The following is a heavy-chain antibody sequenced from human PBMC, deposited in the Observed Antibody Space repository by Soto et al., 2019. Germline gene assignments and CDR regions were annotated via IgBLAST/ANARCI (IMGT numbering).Heavy chain of an antibody. J-gene: IGHJ4*02. CDR2: IWYDGSNK. CDR1: GFTFSSYG. Sequence: QVQLVESGGGVVQPGRSLRLSCAASGFTFSSYGMHWVRQAPGKGLEWVAVIWYDGSNKYYADSVKGRFTISRDNSKNTLYLQMNSLRAEDTAVYYCARVGLTPSLGGVIHYFDYWGQGTLVTVSS. D-gene: IGHD3-16*02. V-gene: IGHV3-33*01. CDR3: ARVGLTPSLGGVIHYFDY.